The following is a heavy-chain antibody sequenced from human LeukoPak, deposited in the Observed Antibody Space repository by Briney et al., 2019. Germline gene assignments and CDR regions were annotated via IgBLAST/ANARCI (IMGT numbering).Heavy chain of an antibody. CDR2: ISGSGGST. Sequence: PGGSLRLSCAASGFTFSSYAMSWVRQAPGKGLEWVSAISGSGGSTYYADSVKGRFTISRDNSKNTLYLQMNSLRAEDTAVYYCAKDRGYSYGGASWFDPWGQGTLVTVSS. CDR1: GFTFSSYA. CDR3: AKDRGYSYGGASWFDP. V-gene: IGHV3-23*01. J-gene: IGHJ5*02. D-gene: IGHD5-18*01.